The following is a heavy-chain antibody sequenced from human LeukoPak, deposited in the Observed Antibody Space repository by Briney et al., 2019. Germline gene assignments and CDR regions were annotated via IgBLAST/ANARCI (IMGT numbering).Heavy chain of an antibody. Sequence: PGGSLRLSCAASGFTFSSYAMHWVRQAPGKGLEWVAVMSYDGSNKYYADSVKGRFTISRDNSKNTLFLQVNSLRAEDTAVYYCASPPSVDSSSPYYFEYWGQGTLVTVSS. CDR1: GFTFSSYA. CDR2: MSYDGSNK. CDR3: ASPPSVDSSSPYYFEY. D-gene: IGHD6-6*01. J-gene: IGHJ4*02. V-gene: IGHV3-30*04.